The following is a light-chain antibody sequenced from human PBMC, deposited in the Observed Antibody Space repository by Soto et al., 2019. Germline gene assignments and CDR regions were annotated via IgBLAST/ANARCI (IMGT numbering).Light chain of an antibody. CDR1: QTVTRNY. Sequence: EIVLTQSPGTLSVSAGERGSLTCRASQTVTRNYLAWYQQKPGQAPRLLIHGASTRASGIPDRFSGSGSGTDFTLTISRLEPQDFAVYFCQQYGNTPWTFGQGTTVEIK. J-gene: IGKJ1*01. CDR3: QQYGNTPWT. CDR2: GAS. V-gene: IGKV3-20*01.